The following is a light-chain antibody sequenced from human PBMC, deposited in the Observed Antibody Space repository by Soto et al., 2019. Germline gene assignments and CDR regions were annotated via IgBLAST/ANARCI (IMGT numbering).Light chain of an antibody. V-gene: IGKV3-15*01. CDR2: SAS. CDR1: ERVSTN. CDR3: QQYNNLPQT. Sequence: PGESATLSCRASERVSTNLAWYQQTPGQAPRLLIYSASRRPTDIPVRFSGSGSGAEFTLTISSLQSEDFAIYYCQQYNNLPQTFGQGTKVDIK. J-gene: IGKJ1*01.